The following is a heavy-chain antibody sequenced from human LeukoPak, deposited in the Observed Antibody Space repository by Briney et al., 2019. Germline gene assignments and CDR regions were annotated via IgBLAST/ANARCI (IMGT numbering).Heavy chain of an antibody. Sequence: GGSLRLSCAASVFSFSDYYMSWIRQAPGKGLEWLSYISSRSSAIYYADSVKGRFTVSRDNARNALYLEVSGLRAEDTAVYYCARESGGSWTIYDHWGQGTLVTVSS. J-gene: IGHJ5*02. D-gene: IGHD2-15*01. CDR3: ARESGGSWTIYDH. V-gene: IGHV3-11*01. CDR1: VFSFSDYY. CDR2: ISSRSSAI.